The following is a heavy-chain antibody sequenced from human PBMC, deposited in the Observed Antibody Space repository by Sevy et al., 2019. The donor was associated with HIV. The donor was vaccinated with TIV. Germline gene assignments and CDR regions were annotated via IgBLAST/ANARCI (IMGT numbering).Heavy chain of an antibody. CDR2: ISSSSSYI. CDR3: ARGKYSYGHGPIDY. D-gene: IGHD5-18*01. CDR1: GFTFSSYS. J-gene: IGHJ4*02. Sequence: GESLKISCAASGFTFSSYSMNWVRQAPGKGLEWVSSISSSSSYIYYADSVKGRFTISRDNAKNSLYLQMNSLRAEDTAVYYCARGKYSYGHGPIDYWGQGTLVTVSS. V-gene: IGHV3-21*01.